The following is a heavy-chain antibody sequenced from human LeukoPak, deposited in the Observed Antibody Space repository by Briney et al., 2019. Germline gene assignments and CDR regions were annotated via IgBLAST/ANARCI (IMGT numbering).Heavy chain of an antibody. D-gene: IGHD3-10*01. J-gene: IGHJ4*02. CDR1: GYTFTSYG. CDR2: ISAYNGNT. V-gene: IGHV1-18*01. CDR3: ARGPSTGYELLWFGELHFDY. Sequence: ASVKVSCKASGYTFTSYGISWVRQAPGQGLEWMGWISAYNGNTNYAQKLQGRVTMTTDTSTSTAYMELRSLRSGDTAAYYCARGPSTGYELLWFGELHFDYWGQGTLVTVSS.